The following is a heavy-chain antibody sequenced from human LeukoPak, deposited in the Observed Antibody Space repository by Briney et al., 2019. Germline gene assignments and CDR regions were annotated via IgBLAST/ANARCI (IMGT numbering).Heavy chain of an antibody. Sequence: GGSLRLSCAASGFTFSSYSMNWVRQAPGKGLEWVSSISSSSSYIYYADSVKGRFTISRDNAKNSLYLQMNSLRAEDTAVYYCASQGITIFGVVTELGHYYYGMDVWGQGTTVTVSS. J-gene: IGHJ6*02. CDR2: ISSSSSYI. CDR3: ASQGITIFGVVTELGHYYYGMDV. V-gene: IGHV3-21*01. D-gene: IGHD3-3*01. CDR1: GFTFSSYS.